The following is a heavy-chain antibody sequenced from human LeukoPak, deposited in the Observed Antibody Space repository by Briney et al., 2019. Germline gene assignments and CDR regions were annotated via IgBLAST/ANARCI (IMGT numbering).Heavy chain of an antibody. CDR1: GFTFSGHW. J-gene: IGHJ4*02. Sequence: GGSLRLSCTASGFTFSGHWIHWVRQAPGRGLVWVSRILEYGTDSMYAESVKGRFTISSDNAKNTVYLQMNSLRAEDTAVYYCARRGKPRDGYNWIKTSIFDYWGQGTLVTVSS. CDR2: ILEYGTDS. CDR3: ARRGKPRDGYNWIKTSIFDY. V-gene: IGHV3-74*03. D-gene: IGHD5-24*01.